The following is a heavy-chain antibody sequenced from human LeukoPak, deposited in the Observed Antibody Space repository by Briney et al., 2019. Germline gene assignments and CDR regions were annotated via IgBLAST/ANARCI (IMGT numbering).Heavy chain of an antibody. D-gene: IGHD6-13*01. Sequence: ASVKVSCKASGYTFTSYGISWVRQAPGQGLEWMGWTSGSNGNTNYAQKLQGRVTTTTDTSTSTAYMELRSLRSDDTAVYYCARYPLSYSSNWHYYFDYWGQGTLLTVSS. CDR1: GYTFTSYG. V-gene: IGHV1-18*01. J-gene: IGHJ4*02. CDR3: ARYPLSYSSNWHYYFDY. CDR2: TSGSNGNT.